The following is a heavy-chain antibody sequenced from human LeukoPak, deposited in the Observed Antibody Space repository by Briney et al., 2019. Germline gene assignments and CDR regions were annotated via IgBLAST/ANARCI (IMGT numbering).Heavy chain of an antibody. V-gene: IGHV4-34*01. J-gene: IGHJ5*02. D-gene: IGHD3-10*01. CDR3: ARGAMVRGVNTKVRGYNWFDP. CDR2: INHSGST. CDR1: GGSFSGSY. Sequence: SETLSLTCAVYGGSFSGSYWSWIRQPPGKGLEWIGEINHSGSTNYNPSLKSRVTISVDTSKNQFSLKLSSVTAADAAVYYCARGAMVRGVNTKVRGYNWFDPWGQGTLVTVSS.